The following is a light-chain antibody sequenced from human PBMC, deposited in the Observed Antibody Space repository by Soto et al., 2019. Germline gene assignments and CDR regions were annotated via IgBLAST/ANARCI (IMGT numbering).Light chain of an antibody. CDR1: ESVSRN. V-gene: IGKV3-15*01. CDR2: GAS. Sequence: EIVMTQSPATLSVSPGERATLSCRASESVSRNLAWYQQKPGQAPGLLIYGASIRDTDIPVRFSGSGSGTDFTLTISSLQSEDFAVYYCQQYYSTPRTFGQGTKVDIK. J-gene: IGKJ1*01. CDR3: QQYYSTPRT.